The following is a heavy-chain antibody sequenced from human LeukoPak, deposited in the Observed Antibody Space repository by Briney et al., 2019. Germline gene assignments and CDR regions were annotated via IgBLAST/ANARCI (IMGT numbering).Heavy chain of an antibody. CDR1: CGSISSYY. Sequence: SETLSLTCTVSCGSISSYYWSWIRQPAGKGLEWIGRIYTSGSTNYNPSLKSRVNMSLDTSKNQFSLKLSSVTAADTAVYYCARDNVDAYYYYYMDVWGKGTTVTVSS. J-gene: IGHJ6*03. V-gene: IGHV4-4*07. CDR3: ARDNVDAYYYYYMDV. CDR2: IYTSGST. D-gene: IGHD2-15*01.